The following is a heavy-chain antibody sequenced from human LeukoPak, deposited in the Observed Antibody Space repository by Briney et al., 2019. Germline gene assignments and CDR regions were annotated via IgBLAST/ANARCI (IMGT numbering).Heavy chain of an antibody. CDR2: IYSGGST. Sequence: PGGSLRLSCAASGFTVSSNYMSWVRQAPGKGLEWVSVIYSGGSTYYADSVKGRFTISRDNSKNTLYLQMNSLRAEDTAVCYCAKDLFPLKLMVRGLDYWGQGTLVTVSS. D-gene: IGHD3-10*01. V-gene: IGHV3-53*01. CDR1: GFTVSSNY. J-gene: IGHJ4*02. CDR3: AKDLFPLKLMVRGLDY.